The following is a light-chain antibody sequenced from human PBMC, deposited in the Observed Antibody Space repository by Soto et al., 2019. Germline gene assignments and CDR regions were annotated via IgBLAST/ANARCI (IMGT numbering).Light chain of an antibody. CDR2: DAS. CDR1: QSVSSY. V-gene: IGKV3-11*01. Sequence: EIVLTQSPATLSLSPGDRATLSCRASQSVSSYLAWYQQKPGQAPRLLLYDASNSATGIPARFSGSGSGTEVTLTISSLEPEDFSVYYCQQHSNWPPSITFGQGTRLEIK. CDR3: QQHSNWPPSIT. J-gene: IGKJ5*01.